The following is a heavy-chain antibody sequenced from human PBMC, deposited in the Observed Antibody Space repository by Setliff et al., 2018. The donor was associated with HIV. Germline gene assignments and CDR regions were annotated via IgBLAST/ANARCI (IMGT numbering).Heavy chain of an antibody. CDR3: ARVSEPSLVRGVTPDY. Sequence: PGGSLRLSCAASGFTFSSYSMNWVRQAPGKGLEWVSYISSSSSTIYYADSVKGRFTISRDNSKNTLYLQMNSLRAEDTAVYYCARVSEPSLVRGVTPDYWGQGTLVTVSS. D-gene: IGHD3-10*01. V-gene: IGHV3-48*01. CDR2: ISSSSSTI. CDR1: GFTFSSYS. J-gene: IGHJ4*02.